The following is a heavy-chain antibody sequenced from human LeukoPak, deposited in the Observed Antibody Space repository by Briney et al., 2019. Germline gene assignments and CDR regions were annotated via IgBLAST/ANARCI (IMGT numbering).Heavy chain of an antibody. V-gene: IGHV4-4*02. Sequence: PGGSLRLSCAASGFTFSSYAMSWVRQAPGKGLEWIGEIYHSGSTNYNPSLKSRVTISVDKSKNQFSLKLSSVTAADTAVYYCARYYSSGWYQKFDYWGQGTLVTVSS. D-gene: IGHD6-19*01. CDR1: GFTFSSYAM. CDR2: IYHSGST. J-gene: IGHJ4*02. CDR3: ARYYSSGWYQKFDY.